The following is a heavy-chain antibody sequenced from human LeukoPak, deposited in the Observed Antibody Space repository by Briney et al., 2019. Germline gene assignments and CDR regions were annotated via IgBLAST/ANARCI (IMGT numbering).Heavy chain of an antibody. J-gene: IGHJ4*02. Sequence: GGSLRLSCEASGFTFSDCWMSWIRQTPGKGLEWVANIKDDGSEIYYVDSVKGRFTISRDNAKNSLYLQMNSLRAKDTALYYCVRRGNRWGDYWGQGTLVTVSS. V-gene: IGHV3-7*01. CDR1: GFTFSDCW. CDR3: VRRGNRWGDY. CDR2: IKDDGSEI. D-gene: IGHD3-16*01.